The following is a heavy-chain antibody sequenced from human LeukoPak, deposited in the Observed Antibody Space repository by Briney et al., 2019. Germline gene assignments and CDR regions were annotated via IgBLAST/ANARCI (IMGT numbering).Heavy chain of an antibody. CDR3: AKQHLYDILTGLYDY. CDR1: GFTFSSYA. V-gene: IGHV3-23*01. J-gene: IGHJ4*02. D-gene: IGHD3-9*01. CDR2: ISSSGGST. Sequence: GGSLRLSCAASGFTFSSYAMSWVRQAPGKGLEWVSAISSSGGSTYYADSVKGRFTISRDNSKNTLYLQMNSLGAEDTAVYYCAKQHLYDILTGLYDYWGQGTLVTVSS.